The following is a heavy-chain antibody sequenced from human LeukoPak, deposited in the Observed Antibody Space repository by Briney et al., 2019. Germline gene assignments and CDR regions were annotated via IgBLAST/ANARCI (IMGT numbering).Heavy chain of an antibody. CDR1: GGSISSSSYY. CDR3: ASHRNDAFDI. CDR2: IYHSGST. J-gene: IGHJ3*02. Sequence: SETLSLTCTVSGGSISSSSYYWGWIRQPPGKGLEWIGSIYHSGSTYYNPSLKSRVTISVDTSKNQFSLKLSSVTAADTAVYYCASHRNDAFDIWGQGTMVTVSS. V-gene: IGHV4-39*07.